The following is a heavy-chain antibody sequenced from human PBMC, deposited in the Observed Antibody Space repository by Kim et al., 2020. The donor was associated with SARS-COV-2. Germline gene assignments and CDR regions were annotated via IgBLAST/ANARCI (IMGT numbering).Heavy chain of an antibody. Sequence: GSLRLSCAASGFTFSTYGMHWVRQAPGKGLDWVAVISYDGSNKYYADSVKGRFTISRDNSKNTLYLQMNSLRAEDTAVYYCAKDVEIVVIPTAPRYDYWGQGTLVTVSS. V-gene: IGHV3-30*18. CDR3: AKDVEIVVIPTAPRYDY. J-gene: IGHJ4*02. CDR2: ISYDGSNK. CDR1: GFTFSTYG. D-gene: IGHD2-2*01.